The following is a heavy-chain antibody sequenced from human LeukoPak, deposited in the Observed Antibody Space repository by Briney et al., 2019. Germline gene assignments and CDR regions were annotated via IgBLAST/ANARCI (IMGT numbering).Heavy chain of an antibody. J-gene: IGHJ4*02. CDR2: ISAYNGNT. D-gene: IGHD5-18*01. CDR3: ARAEFQLWPDY. CDR1: GYTFVGYG. V-gene: IGHV1-18*01. Sequence: ASVKVSCKASGYTFVGYGISWVRQAPGQGLEWMGWISAYNGNTNYAQKLQGRVTMTTDTSTSTAYMELRSLRSDDTAVYYCARAEFQLWPDYWGQGTLVTVSS.